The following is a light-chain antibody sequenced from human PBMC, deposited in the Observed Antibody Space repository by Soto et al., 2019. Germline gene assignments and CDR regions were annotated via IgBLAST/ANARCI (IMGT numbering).Light chain of an antibody. CDR1: SSDVGGYNY. CDR3: SSYACYYNWV. J-gene: IGLJ3*02. Sequence: QSALTQPPSASGSPGQSVTISCTGTSSDVGGYNYVSWFQQHPGKAPKLMLYEVNKRPSGVPDRFSGSKSGNTASLTVSGLQAEDEADYFCSSYACYYNWVFGGGTKLTVL. V-gene: IGLV2-8*01. CDR2: EVN.